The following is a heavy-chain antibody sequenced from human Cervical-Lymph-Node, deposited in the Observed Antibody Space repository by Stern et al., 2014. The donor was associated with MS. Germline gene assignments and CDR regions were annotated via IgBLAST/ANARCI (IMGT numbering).Heavy chain of an antibody. D-gene: IGHD3-3*01. J-gene: IGHJ4*02. CDR2: ISHDGSNK. Sequence: QDQLVQSGGGVVQPGGSLRLSCAVSGFTFSTHVMNWVRQAPGKGLEWVAVISHDGSNKYYADSVKGRFTISRDNSKNMLFLEMSSLRPEDTAVYFCAKSVPIFGIFIILAPFDEWGQGTLVTVSS. CDR1: GFTFSTHV. V-gene: IGHV3-30*04. CDR3: AKSVPIFGIFIILAPFDE.